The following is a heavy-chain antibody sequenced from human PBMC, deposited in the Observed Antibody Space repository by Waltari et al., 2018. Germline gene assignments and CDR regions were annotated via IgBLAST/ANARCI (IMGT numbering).Heavy chain of an antibody. J-gene: IGHJ6*02. D-gene: IGHD3-22*01. CDR1: EFTFSSYA. Sequence: QVQLVESGGGVVQPGRSLRLSCEASEFTFSSYAMHWVRQAPGKGMGWVAIISYNGRNIDYVDSVKGRFTLSRDNSKKTLYMQMNSLRAEDTAVYYCARDYCDRTNCHGMDVWGQGTTVTVSS. CDR2: ISYNGRNI. CDR3: ARDYCDRTNCHGMDV. V-gene: IGHV3-30*04.